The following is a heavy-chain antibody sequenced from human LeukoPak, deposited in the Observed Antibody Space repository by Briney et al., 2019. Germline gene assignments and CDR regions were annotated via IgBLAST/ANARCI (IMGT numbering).Heavy chain of an antibody. CDR1: GYTFTAYY. J-gene: IGHJ5*02. CDR3: ARGFRLSAIEDWFDP. CDR2: ITPNSGGT. Sequence: ASVKVSCKASGYTFTAYYVHWVRQAPGQGLEWMGWITPNSGGTKYAQKFQGRVTMTRDTSVSTAYMELSGLRSDDTAVYYCARGFRLSAIEDWFDPWGQGTLVTVSS. D-gene: IGHD2-2*02. V-gene: IGHV1-2*02.